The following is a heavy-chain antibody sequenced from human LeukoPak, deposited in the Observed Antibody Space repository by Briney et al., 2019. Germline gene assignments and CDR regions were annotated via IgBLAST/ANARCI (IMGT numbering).Heavy chain of an antibody. CDR3: AKNCQKWGSCYYHLTD. CDR1: GFTFSSYW. CDR2: INSDGSST. Sequence: GGSLRLSCAASGFTFSSYWMHWVRQAPGKWLVWVSRINSDGSSTSYADSVKGRFTISRDNAKNTPYLQMNSLRAEDTAVYYCAKNCQKWGSCYYHLTDWGQGTLVTVSS. V-gene: IGHV3-74*01. J-gene: IGHJ4*02. D-gene: IGHD2-15*01.